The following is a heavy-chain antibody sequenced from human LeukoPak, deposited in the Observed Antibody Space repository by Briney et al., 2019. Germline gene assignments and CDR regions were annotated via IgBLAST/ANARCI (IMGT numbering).Heavy chain of an antibody. D-gene: IGHD1-26*01. V-gene: IGHV3-33*01. CDR1: GFTFSSYG. CDR2: IWYDGSNK. Sequence: GGSLRLSCAASGFTFSSYGMHWVRQAPGKGLEWVAVIWYDGSNKYYADSVKGRFTFSRDNSKNTLYLQMNSLRAEDTAVYYCAREPRYSGSYYQFDYWGQGTLVTVSS. J-gene: IGHJ4*02. CDR3: AREPRYSGSYYQFDY.